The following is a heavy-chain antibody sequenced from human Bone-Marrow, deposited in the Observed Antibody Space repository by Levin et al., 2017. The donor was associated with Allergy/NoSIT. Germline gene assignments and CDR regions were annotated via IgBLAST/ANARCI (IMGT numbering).Heavy chain of an antibody. CDR2: IYYSGST. D-gene: IGHD2-2*01. V-gene: IGHV4-31*03. J-gene: IGHJ5*02. CDR3: ARYCSSTSCYSLGKGNWFDP. Sequence: SETLSLTCTVSGGSISSGGYYWSWIRQHPGKGLEWIGYIYYSGSTYYNPSLKSRVTISVDTSKNQFSLKLSSVTAADTAVYYCARYCSSTSCYSLGKGNWFDPWGQGTLVTVSS. CDR1: GGSISSGGYY.